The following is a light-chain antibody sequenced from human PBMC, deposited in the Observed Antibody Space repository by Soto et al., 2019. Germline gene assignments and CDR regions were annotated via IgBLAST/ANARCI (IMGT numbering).Light chain of an antibody. Sequence: DIVMTQSPLSLPVTPGEPASISCRSSQSLLHSNGYNYWDWYLQKPGQSPQLLIYLGSNRASGVPDRFSGSGSGTDFTLKISRVEAEDVGVYYCMQALQTPITFGQGTRLEIK. CDR1: QSLLHSNGYNY. CDR2: LGS. V-gene: IGKV2-28*01. CDR3: MQALQTPIT. J-gene: IGKJ5*01.